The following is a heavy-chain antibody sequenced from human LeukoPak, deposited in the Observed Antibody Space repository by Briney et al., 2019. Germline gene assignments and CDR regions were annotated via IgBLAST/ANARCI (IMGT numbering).Heavy chain of an antibody. CDR3: AKDLRGPSGC. Sequence: GGSLRLSCAASGFTFSSYWMSWVRQAPGKRLEWVANIKQDGSEKYYVDSVKGRFTISRDNSKNTLYLQMNSLRAEDTAVYYCAKDLRGPSGCWGQGTLVTVSS. J-gene: IGHJ4*02. V-gene: IGHV3-7*01. CDR1: GFTFSSYW. CDR2: IKQDGSEK. D-gene: IGHD3-10*01.